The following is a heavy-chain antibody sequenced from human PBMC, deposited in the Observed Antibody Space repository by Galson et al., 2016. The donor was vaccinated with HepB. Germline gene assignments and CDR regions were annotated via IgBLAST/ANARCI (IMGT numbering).Heavy chain of an antibody. D-gene: IGHD3-10*01. J-gene: IGHJ5*02. CDR2: IDPSDSYT. CDR3: ARQPTPSMIRGIISNWFDP. V-gene: IGHV5-10-1*01. Sequence: QSGAEVKKPGESLRISCKGSGYKFTSYWISWVRQMPGKGLEWMGRIDPSDSYTKYSPSFDGHVTISADKSTSNAYLEWSSLKASDTAMYYCARQPTPSMIRGIISNWFDPWGQGTLVTVSS. CDR1: GYKFTSYW.